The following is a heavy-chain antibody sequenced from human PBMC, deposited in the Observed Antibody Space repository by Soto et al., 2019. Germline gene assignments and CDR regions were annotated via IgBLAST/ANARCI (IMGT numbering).Heavy chain of an antibody. Sequence: QVQLVESGGGVVQPGRSLRLSCAASGFTFSGYAMHWVRQAPGKGLEWVAVISEDGSKKYYADSLRGRFTISRDNSKNTLYLEMHNLRTEDTAVFYCVRDIGGVVMVWSLDVWGQGTTVTVSS. J-gene: IGHJ6*02. CDR2: ISEDGSKK. V-gene: IGHV3-30*04. D-gene: IGHD2-8*01. CDR3: VRDIGGVVMVWSLDV. CDR1: GFTFSGYA.